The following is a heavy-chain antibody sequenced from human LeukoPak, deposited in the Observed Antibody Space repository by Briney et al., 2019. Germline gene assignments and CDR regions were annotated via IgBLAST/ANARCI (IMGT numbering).Heavy chain of an antibody. CDR1: GFTFSSYA. V-gene: IGHV3-23*01. J-gene: IGHJ4*02. D-gene: IGHD6-13*01. CDR3: GKESSSWRDAYFDY. CDR2: IYGSGGST. Sequence: PGGSLRLSCAASGFTFSSYAMSWVRQAPGKGLEWVSGIYGSGGSTYYADSLKGRFTISRDNSNNTLCLLMNSPRAEETDVYCCGKESSSWRDAYFDYWGQGTLVTVSS.